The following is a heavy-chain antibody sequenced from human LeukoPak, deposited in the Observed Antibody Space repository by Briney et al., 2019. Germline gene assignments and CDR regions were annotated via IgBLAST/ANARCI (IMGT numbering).Heavy chain of an antibody. CDR3: ARDKGYGSGNFWSLDY. V-gene: IGHV3-21*01. Sequence: GGSLRLSCAASGFTFSSCGMHWVRQAPGKGLEWVSSISSSSSYIYYADSVKGRFTISRDNAKNSLYLQMNSLRAEDTAVYYCARDKGYGSGNFWSLDYWGQGTLVTVSS. D-gene: IGHD3-10*01. CDR2: ISSSSSYI. J-gene: IGHJ4*02. CDR1: GFTFSSCG.